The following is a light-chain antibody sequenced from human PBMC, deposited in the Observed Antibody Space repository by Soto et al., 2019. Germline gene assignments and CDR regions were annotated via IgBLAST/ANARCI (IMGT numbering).Light chain of an antibody. J-gene: IGKJ2*01. CDR1: QSVSSSY. Sequence: ETVLTQSPGTLSLSPGERATLSCRASQSVSSSYLAWYQEKPGQAPRLLIYGASTRATGIPDRFTGSGSGTDFTLTISRLEPEDSAIYYCQQYVNSPQTFGQGTKLESK. CDR2: GAS. V-gene: IGKV3-20*01. CDR3: QQYVNSPQT.